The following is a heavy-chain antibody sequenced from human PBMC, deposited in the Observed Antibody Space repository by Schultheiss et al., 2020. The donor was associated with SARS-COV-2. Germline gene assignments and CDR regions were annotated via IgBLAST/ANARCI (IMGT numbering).Heavy chain of an antibody. Sequence: GGSLRLSCAASGFTFDDYGMSWVRQAPGKGLEWVSGISWNSGSIGYADSVKGRFTISRDNAKNSLYLQMNSLRAEDTALYYCAKDIAIREWELQLTGYFDLWGRGTLVTVSS. D-gene: IGHD1-26*01. CDR1: GFTFDDYG. J-gene: IGHJ2*01. V-gene: IGHV3-9*01. CDR3: AKDIAIREWELQLTGYFDL. CDR2: ISWNSGSI.